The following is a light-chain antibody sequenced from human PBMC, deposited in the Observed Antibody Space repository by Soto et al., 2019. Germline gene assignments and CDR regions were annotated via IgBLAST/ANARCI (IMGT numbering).Light chain of an antibody. J-gene: IGKJ4*01. V-gene: IGKV1-12*01. CDR2: TAS. CDR1: QGIGIW. CDR3: QQTNSFPLT. Sequence: DIQMTQSPSSVSASVGDRVTITCRASQGIGIWLAWYQQKPGKAPKLLIHTASNLQSGVPSRFSGSGSGTDFTLTINSLQPEDFAAYYCQQTNSFPLTFGGGTKVEIK.